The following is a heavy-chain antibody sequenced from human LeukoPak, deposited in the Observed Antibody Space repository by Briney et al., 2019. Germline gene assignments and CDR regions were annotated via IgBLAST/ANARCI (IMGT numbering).Heavy chain of an antibody. J-gene: IGHJ4*02. V-gene: IGHV4-30-2*01. CDR3: AREPYSSSWSYYSDY. Sequence: RASETLSLTCTVSGGSISSGGYYWSWIRQPPGKGLEWIGYIYHSGSTYYNPSLKSRVTISVDRSKNQFSLKLSSVTAADTAVYYCAREPYSSSWSYYSDYWGQGTLVTVSS. D-gene: IGHD6-13*01. CDR1: GGSISSGGYY. CDR2: IYHSGST.